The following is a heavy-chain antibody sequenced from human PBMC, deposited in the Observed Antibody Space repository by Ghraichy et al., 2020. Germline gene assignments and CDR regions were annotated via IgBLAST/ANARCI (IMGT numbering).Heavy chain of an antibody. CDR1: GGSISSYY. V-gene: IGHV4-59*01. Sequence: SQTLSLTCTVSGGSISSYYWSWIRQPPGKGLEWIGYIYYSGSTNYNPSLKSRVTISVDTSKNQFSLKLSSVTAADTAVYYCARVMWEMATSYFDYWGQGTLVTVSS. CDR2: IYYSGST. D-gene: IGHD5-24*01. J-gene: IGHJ4*02. CDR3: ARVMWEMATSYFDY.